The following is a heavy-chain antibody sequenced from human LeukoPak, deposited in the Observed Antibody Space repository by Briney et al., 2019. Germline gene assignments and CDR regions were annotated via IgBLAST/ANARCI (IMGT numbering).Heavy chain of an antibody. CDR2: IKHDGTEK. J-gene: IGHJ4*02. CDR1: GFTFSSSW. Sequence: GGSLRLSCAASGFTFSSSWMSWVRQAPGKGLEWVANIKHDGTEKYCVDSVKGRFTISRDNAKNSLYLQMNNLRAEDTAVYYCVRSAKTFDYWGQGTLVTVSS. CDR3: VRSAKTFDY. V-gene: IGHV3-7*01.